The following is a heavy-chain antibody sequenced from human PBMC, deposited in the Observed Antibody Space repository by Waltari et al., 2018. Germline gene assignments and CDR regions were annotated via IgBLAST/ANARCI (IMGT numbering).Heavy chain of an antibody. CDR2: ISGSGGTT. Sequence: EVQLLESGGGLVQPGGSLTLSCEASGFTFSSYAMSWVRQAPGKGLEWVSGISGSGGTTYYADSVKGRFTISRDNSKSTLYLQINSLRAEDTAVYYCAKGSSGWYQIDYWGQGALVTVSS. J-gene: IGHJ4*02. V-gene: IGHV3-23*01. CDR3: AKGSSGWYQIDY. CDR1: GFTFSSYA. D-gene: IGHD6-19*01.